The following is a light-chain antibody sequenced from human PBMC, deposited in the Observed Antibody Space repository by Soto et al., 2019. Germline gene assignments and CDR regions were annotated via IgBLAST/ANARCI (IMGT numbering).Light chain of an antibody. J-gene: IGLJ3*02. CDR1: NSDIGTYNY. Sequence: QSVLTQPASVSGSPGQSITISCTGSNSDIGTYNYVSWYQQHPGKAPKLIIYEVTNRPSEVSDRFSGSKSGNSASLTVSGLQAEDEADYFCSSYSGSDNFVVFGGGTKLTVL. V-gene: IGLV2-14*01. CDR3: SSYSGSDNFVV. CDR2: EVT.